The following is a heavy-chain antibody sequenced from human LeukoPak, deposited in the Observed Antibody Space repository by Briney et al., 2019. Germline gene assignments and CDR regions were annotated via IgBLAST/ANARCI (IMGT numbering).Heavy chain of an antibody. CDR3: ASPVRGGSKDYYYYYMDV. CDR2: IKQDGSEK. Sequence: PGGSLRLSCAASGFTFSSYWVSWVRQAPGKGLEWVANIKQDGSEKYYVDSVKGRFTISRDNAKNSLYLQMNSLRAEDTAVYYCASPVRGGSKDYYYYYMDVWGKGTTVTVSS. J-gene: IGHJ6*03. CDR1: GFTFSSYW. V-gene: IGHV3-7*01. D-gene: IGHD3-10*01.